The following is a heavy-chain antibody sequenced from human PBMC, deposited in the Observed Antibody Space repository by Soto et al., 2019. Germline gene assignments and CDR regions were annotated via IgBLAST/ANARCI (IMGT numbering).Heavy chain of an antibody. Sequence: QVQLVESGGGVVQPGRSLRLSCAASGFTFSSYGMHWVRQAPGKGLEWVAVISYDGSYKSYADSMNGRVTISRDNSNNTLYVQMNSLRAEDTAVYYCAKEGSVVATTTAFDYWGQGTLVTVSS. CDR3: AKEGSVVATTTAFDY. J-gene: IGHJ4*02. CDR2: ISYDGSYK. V-gene: IGHV3-30*18. CDR1: GFTFSSYG. D-gene: IGHD5-12*01.